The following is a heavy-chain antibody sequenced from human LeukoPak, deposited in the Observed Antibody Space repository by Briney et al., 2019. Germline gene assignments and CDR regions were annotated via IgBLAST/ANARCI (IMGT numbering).Heavy chain of an antibody. D-gene: IGHD3-10*01. V-gene: IGHV4-59*01. CDR2: IYYSGST. Sequence: SETLSLTCTVSGGSISSYYWSWIRQPPGKGLEWIGYIYYSGSTNYNPSLKSRVTISVDTSKNQFSLKLSSVTAADTAVYYCARRGRNYYGSGSYTPNWFDPWGQGTLVTVSS. CDR3: ARRGRNYYGSGSYTPNWFDP. J-gene: IGHJ5*02. CDR1: GGSISSYY.